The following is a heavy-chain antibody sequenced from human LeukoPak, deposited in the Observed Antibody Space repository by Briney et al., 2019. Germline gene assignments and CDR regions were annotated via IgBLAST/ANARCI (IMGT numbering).Heavy chain of an antibody. CDR1: GGTFSSYA. D-gene: IGHD3-22*01. J-gene: IGHJ5*02. V-gene: IGHV1-69*04. CDR2: IIPILGIA. Sequence: VASVKVSCKASGGTFSSYAISWVRQAPGQGLEWMGRIIPILGIANYARKFQGRVTITADKSTSTAYMELSSLRSEDTAVYYCARDRRYDSSGYPWGQGTLVTVSS. CDR3: ARDRRYDSSGYP.